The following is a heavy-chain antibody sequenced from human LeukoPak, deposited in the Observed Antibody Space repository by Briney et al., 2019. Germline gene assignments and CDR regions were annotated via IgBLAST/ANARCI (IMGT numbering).Heavy chain of an antibody. Sequence: PGGSLRLSCAASGFTFSDFAMNWVRQAPGKGLEWVSSITRVSTYMYYAESVQGRFTISRDNHKDLLYLQLNSLRGDDTGIYYCTRDRNDYGDPDGFDIWGQGTVFTVSS. CDR2: ITRVSTYM. D-gene: IGHD4-17*01. CDR3: TRDRNDYGDPDGFDI. CDR1: GFTFSDFA. V-gene: IGHV3-21*01. J-gene: IGHJ3*02.